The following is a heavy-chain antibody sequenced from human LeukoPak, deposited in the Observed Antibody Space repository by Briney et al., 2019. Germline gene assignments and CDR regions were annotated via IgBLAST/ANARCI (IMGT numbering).Heavy chain of an antibody. D-gene: IGHD3-22*01. Sequence: TLSLTCTVSGGSISSGGYYWRWIRQPPGKGLEWIGYIYYSGSTYYNPSLKSRVTISVDTSKNQFSLKLSSVTAADTAVYYCARVAVVVITIDYWGQGTLVTVSS. CDR2: IYYSGST. CDR1: GGSISSGGYY. J-gene: IGHJ4*02. V-gene: IGHV4-30-4*01. CDR3: ARVAVVVITIDY.